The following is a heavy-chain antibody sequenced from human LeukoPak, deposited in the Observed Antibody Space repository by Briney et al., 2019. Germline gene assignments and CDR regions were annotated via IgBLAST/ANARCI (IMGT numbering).Heavy chain of an antibody. CDR3: ARSTRALVPTADDAFDI. J-gene: IGHJ3*02. CDR2: IYGSGTT. CDR1: GLTVSRNY. D-gene: IGHD2-2*01. Sequence: GGSLRLSCAASGLTVSRNYMNWVRQAPGKGLEWVSIIYGSGTTYYADSVKGRFTISRDNPKNTMYLQMNSLRAEDTAVYYCARSTRALVPTADDAFDIWGQGTMVTVSS. V-gene: IGHV3-66*02.